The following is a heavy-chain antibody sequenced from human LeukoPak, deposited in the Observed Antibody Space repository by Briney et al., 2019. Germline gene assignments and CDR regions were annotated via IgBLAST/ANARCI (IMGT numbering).Heavy chain of an antibody. CDR3: AKTGTPWYYFDY. D-gene: IGHD1-1*01. CDR2: ISSSGSTI. CDR1: GFTLSDYY. J-gene: IGHJ4*02. V-gene: IGHV3-11*01. Sequence: GGSLRLSCAASGFTLSDYYMSWIRQAPGKGLEWVSYISSSGSTIYYADSVKGRFTISRDNAKNSLYLQMNSLRAEDTAVYYCAKTGTPWYYFDYWGQGTLVTVSS.